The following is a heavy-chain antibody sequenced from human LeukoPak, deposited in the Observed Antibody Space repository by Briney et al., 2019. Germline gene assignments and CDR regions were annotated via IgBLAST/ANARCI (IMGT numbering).Heavy chain of an antibody. Sequence: PSETLSLTCAVYGGSFSGYYWSWIRQPPGKGLEWIGEINHSGSTNYNPSLKSRVTISVDTSKNQFSLKLSSVTAADTAVYYCARRYNSVLWFGELEYYFDYWGQGTLVTVSS. CDR2: INHSGST. V-gene: IGHV4-34*01. CDR1: GGSFSGYY. D-gene: IGHD3-10*01. CDR3: ARRYNSVLWFGELEYYFDY. J-gene: IGHJ4*02.